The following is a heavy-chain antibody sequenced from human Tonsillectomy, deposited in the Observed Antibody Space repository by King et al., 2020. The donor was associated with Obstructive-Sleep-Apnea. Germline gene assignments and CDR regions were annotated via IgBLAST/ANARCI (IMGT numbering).Heavy chain of an antibody. CDR2: IIPILGIA. Sequence: QLVQSGAEVKKPGSSVKVSCKASGGTFSSYAISWVRQAPGQGLEWMGGIIPILGIANYAQKFQGRVTITADKSTSTAYMELSSLRSEDTAVYYCARVGPYLGEGRTRGGVGALGYYYGMDVWGQGTTVTVSS. J-gene: IGHJ6*02. V-gene: IGHV1-69*09. D-gene: IGHD2-8*02. CDR1: GGTFSSYA. CDR3: ARVGPYLGEGRTRGGVGALGYYYGMDV.